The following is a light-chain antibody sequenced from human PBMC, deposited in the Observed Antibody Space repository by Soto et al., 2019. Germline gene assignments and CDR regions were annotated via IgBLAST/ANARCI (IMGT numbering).Light chain of an antibody. J-gene: IGLJ3*02. Sequence: QSALTQPASVSGSPGQSITISCTGTSSDVGSYNLVSWYQQRPGKAPKLMICEGSKRPSGVSNRFSGSKSGNTASLTISGLQAEDEAEYYCCSYAGSSTFVVFGGGTKLTVL. CDR2: EGS. V-gene: IGLV2-23*03. CDR1: SSDVGSYNL. CDR3: CSYAGSSTFVV.